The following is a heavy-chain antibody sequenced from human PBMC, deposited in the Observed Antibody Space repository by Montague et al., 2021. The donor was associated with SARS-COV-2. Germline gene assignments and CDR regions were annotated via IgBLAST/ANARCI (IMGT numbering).Heavy chain of an antibody. J-gene: IGHJ4*02. D-gene: IGHD6-19*01. V-gene: IGHV2-5*01. CDR2: IYWNDDK. Sequence: PALGKPTQTLTLTCTFSGFSLSTSGVGVAWIRQPPGKALECLALIYWNDDKRYSPSLKNRLTVIKDTSKNQVVLSMTNMEPVGTATYYGAHKTSGWPIEFGFWGQGALVTVSS. CDR1: GFSLSTSGVG. CDR3: AHKTSGWPIEFGF.